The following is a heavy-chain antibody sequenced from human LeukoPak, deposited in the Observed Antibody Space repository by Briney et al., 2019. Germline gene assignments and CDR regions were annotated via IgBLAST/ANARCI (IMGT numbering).Heavy chain of an antibody. CDR1: GGSISSYY. V-gene: IGHV4-4*07. CDR2: IYTSGST. Sequence: SETLSLTCTVSGGSISSYYWSWIRQPAGKGLEWIGRIYTSGSTNYSPSLKSRVTMSVDTSKNQFSLKLSSVTAADTAVYYCARDTKFDILTGYYTPHFDYWGQGTLVTVSS. D-gene: IGHD3-9*01. J-gene: IGHJ4*02. CDR3: ARDTKFDILTGYYTPHFDY.